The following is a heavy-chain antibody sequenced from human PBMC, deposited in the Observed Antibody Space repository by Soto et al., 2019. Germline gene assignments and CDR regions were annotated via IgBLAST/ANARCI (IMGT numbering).Heavy chain of an antibody. CDR3: ARVPELLSRGAFDI. D-gene: IGHD1-26*01. CDR1: GFTFSSYW. Sequence: GGSLRLSCAASGFTFSSYWMSWVRQAPGKGLEWVANIKQDGSEKYYVDSVNGRFTISRDNAKNSLYLQMNSLRAEDTAVYYCARVPELLSRGAFDIWGQGTMVTVSS. V-gene: IGHV3-7*05. J-gene: IGHJ3*02. CDR2: IKQDGSEK.